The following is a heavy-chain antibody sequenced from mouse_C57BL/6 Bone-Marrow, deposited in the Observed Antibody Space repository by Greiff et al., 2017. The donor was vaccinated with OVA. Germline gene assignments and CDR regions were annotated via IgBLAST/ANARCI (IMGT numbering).Heavy chain of an antibody. V-gene: IGHV1-69*01. Sequence: QVQLQQPGAELVMPGASVKLSCKASGYTFTSYWMHWVKQRPGQGLAWIGEIDPSASYTNYNQKFKGKSTLTVDKASSTAYMQLSSLTSEDSAVYYCARSLFDYWGQGTTLTVSS. CDR1: GYTFTSYW. J-gene: IGHJ2*01. CDR2: IDPSASYT. CDR3: ARSLFDY.